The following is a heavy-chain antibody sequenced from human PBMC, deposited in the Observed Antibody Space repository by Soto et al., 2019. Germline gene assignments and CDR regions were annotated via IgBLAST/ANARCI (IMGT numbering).Heavy chain of an antibody. CDR3: ARDYSIAAAGTPYYFDY. Sequence: RLSCAASGFTFSSYWMHWVRQAPGKGLEWVSRINSDGSSTSYADSVKGRFTISRDNAKNTLYLQMNSLRAEDTAVYYCARDYSIAAAGTPYYFDYWGQGTLVTVAS. CDR1: GFTFSSYW. D-gene: IGHD6-13*01. J-gene: IGHJ4*02. V-gene: IGHV3-74*01. CDR2: INSDGSST.